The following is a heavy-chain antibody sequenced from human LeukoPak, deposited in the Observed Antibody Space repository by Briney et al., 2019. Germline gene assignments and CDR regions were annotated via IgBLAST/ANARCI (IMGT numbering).Heavy chain of an antibody. V-gene: IGHV3-48*03. CDR3: ARDLAPYYYDSSGYSDY. Sequence: GGSLRLSCAASGFTFSSYEMNWVRQAPGKGLEWVSYISSSGSTIYYADSVKGRFTISRDNAKNSLYLQMNSLRAEDTAVHYCARDLAPYYYDSSGYSDYWGQGTLVTVSS. J-gene: IGHJ4*02. CDR2: ISSSGSTI. D-gene: IGHD3-22*01. CDR1: GFTFSSYE.